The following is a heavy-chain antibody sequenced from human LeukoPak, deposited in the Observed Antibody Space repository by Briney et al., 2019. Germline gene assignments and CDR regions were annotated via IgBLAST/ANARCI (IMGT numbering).Heavy chain of an antibody. CDR1: AGSLNNNY. V-gene: IGHV4-59*08. CDR3: ARHLSDRTTVAGEFDY. J-gene: IGHJ4*02. CDR2: ISYSRST. Sequence: SATLSLTCALYAGSLNNNYCSWVRQPPGKGMELIGYISYSRSTKYPPSIESRVSISMASSRAQFSLQVNSVTAADTAVYFCARHLSDRTTVAGEFDYWGQGILVSVSS. D-gene: IGHD6-19*01.